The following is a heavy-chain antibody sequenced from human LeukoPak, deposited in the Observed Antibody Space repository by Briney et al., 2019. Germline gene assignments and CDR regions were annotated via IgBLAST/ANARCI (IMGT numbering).Heavy chain of an antibody. Sequence: GGSLRLSCAASGFTFDDYAMHWVRQAPGKGLEWVSGISWNSGSIAYADSVKGRFTISRDNAKNSLYLQMNSLRAEDTALYYCAKDAGRYSSGWSRALDYWGQGTLVTVSS. CDR1: GFTFDDYA. CDR2: ISWNSGSI. V-gene: IGHV3-9*01. D-gene: IGHD6-19*01. J-gene: IGHJ4*02. CDR3: AKDAGRYSSGWSRALDY.